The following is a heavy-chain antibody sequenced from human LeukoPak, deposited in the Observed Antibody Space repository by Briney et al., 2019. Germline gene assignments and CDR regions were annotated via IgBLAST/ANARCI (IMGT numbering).Heavy chain of an antibody. J-gene: IGHJ6*03. V-gene: IGHV4-38-2*01. CDR1: GYSISNGYY. CDR2: FYHSGHS. D-gene: IGHD3-16*01. CDR3: ARIPPEGGTYFYYYMDV. Sequence: SETLSLTCAVSGYSISNGYYWGWIRQLPGRWRGWIGSFYHSGHSYYNPSLKSRVTISVDTSKNQFSLRLNTVTAADTAVYHCARIPPEGGTYFYYYMDVWGKGTPVTVSS.